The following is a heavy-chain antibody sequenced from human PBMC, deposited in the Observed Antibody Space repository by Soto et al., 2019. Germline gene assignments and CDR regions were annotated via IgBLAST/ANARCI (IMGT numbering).Heavy chain of an antibody. D-gene: IGHD3-3*01. CDR1: GGYISSYY. Sequence: SETLSLTCTVSGGYISSYYWSWIRQPPGKGLEWIGYIYYSGSTNYNPSLKSRVTISVDTSKNQFSLKLSSVTAADTAVYYCARMRWDVLKIFGVVTSHAFDIWGQGTMVTVSS. CDR2: IYYSGST. V-gene: IGHV4-59*01. J-gene: IGHJ3*02. CDR3: ARMRWDVLKIFGVVTSHAFDI.